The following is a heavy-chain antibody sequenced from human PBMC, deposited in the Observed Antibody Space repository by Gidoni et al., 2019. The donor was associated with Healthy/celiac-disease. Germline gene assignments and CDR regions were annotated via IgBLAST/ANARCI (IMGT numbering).Heavy chain of an antibody. Sequence: QVQLVESGGGVVQPGRSRRLSCAAAGFTFCSYAMHWVRQAPGKGLEWVAVISYDGSNKYYADSVKGRFTISRDNSKNTLYLQMNSLRAEDTAVYYCARDNGGYDWGYFDYWGQGTLVTVSS. D-gene: IGHD5-12*01. CDR1: GFTFCSYA. CDR2: ISYDGSNK. CDR3: ARDNGGYDWGYFDY. V-gene: IGHV3-30*04. J-gene: IGHJ4*02.